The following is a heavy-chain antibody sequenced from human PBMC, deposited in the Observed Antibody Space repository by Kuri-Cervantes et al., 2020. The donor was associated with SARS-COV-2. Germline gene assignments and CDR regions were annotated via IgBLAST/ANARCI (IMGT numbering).Heavy chain of an antibody. CDR3: ARNPSRGASPYAFDI. V-gene: IGHV4-61*01. J-gene: IGHJ3*02. Sequence: GSLRLSCTVSGGSVSSGSYYWSWIRQPPGKGREWIGYIYYSGSTNYNPSLKSRVTISVDTSKNQFSLKLSSVTAADTAVYYCARNPSRGASPYAFDIWGQGTMVTVSS. D-gene: IGHD3-16*01. CDR1: GGSVSSGSYY. CDR2: IYYSGST.